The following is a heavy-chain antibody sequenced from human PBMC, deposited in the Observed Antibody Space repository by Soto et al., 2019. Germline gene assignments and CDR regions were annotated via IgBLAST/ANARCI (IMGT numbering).Heavy chain of an antibody. V-gene: IGHV4-30-4*01. D-gene: IGHD2-21*02. CDR3: VRTARQGAVAPHWFDR. Sequence: KASETLSLTCTVSGASIRSTDYYWSWIRQAPGKGLEWIGYVYYTGSTYYNPSLVSRLTISVDTSKNQFSLKLTSVTAAETAVYYCVRTARQGAVAPHWFDRWGQGTQVTVSS. CDR2: VYYTGST. J-gene: IGHJ5*02. CDR1: GASIRSTDYY.